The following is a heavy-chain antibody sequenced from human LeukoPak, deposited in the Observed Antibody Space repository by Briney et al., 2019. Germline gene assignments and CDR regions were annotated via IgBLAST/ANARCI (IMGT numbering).Heavy chain of an antibody. Sequence: SVKVSCKASGGTFSSYAISWVRQAPGQGLEWMGGIIPIFGTANYAQKFQGRVTITTDESTSTAYMELSSLRSEDTAVYYCARGGVSSSWSYNWFDSWGQGTLVTVSS. CDR3: ARGGVSSSWSYNWFDS. V-gene: IGHV1-69*05. J-gene: IGHJ5*01. CDR2: IIPIFGTA. CDR1: GGTFSSYA. D-gene: IGHD6-13*01.